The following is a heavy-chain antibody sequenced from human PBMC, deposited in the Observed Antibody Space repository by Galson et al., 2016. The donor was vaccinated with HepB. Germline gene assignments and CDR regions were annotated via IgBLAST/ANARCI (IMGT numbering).Heavy chain of an antibody. CDR2: THYRSNWYK. V-gene: IGHV6-1*01. CDR1: GDSVSSNSAA. Sequence: CAISGDSVSSNSAARNWIRQSPSKGLEWLGRTHYRSNWYKDYAASVKSRITINPDTSKNQFSLLLNSVTPDDTAVYYCARGLSSGSWYSFDYWGQGALVTVSS. J-gene: IGHJ4*02. D-gene: IGHD6-13*01. CDR3: ARGLSSGSWYSFDY.